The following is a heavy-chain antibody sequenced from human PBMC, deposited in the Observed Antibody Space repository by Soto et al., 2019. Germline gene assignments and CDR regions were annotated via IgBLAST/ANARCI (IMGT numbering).Heavy chain of an antibody. CDR2: ISGYNGNT. V-gene: IGHV1-18*01. Sequence: GAPMQGSRNASCYTLSNFASAWVRQAPGQGLEWMGWISGYNGNTNNAQKLQGRVTMTTDTSTSTAYMELRSLRSDDAAVYYCARVSSGSSWKANWFDPWGQGTLVTVSS. J-gene: IGHJ5*02. D-gene: IGHD6-13*01. CDR1: CYTLSNFA. CDR3: ARVSSGSSWKANWFDP.